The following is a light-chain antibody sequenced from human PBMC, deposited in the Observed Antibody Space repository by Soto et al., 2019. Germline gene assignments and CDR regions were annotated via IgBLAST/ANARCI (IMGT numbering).Light chain of an antibody. J-gene: IGKJ2*01. V-gene: IGKV3-11*01. CDR2: DAS. Sequence: EIVLTQSPATLSLSPGERATLSCRASQSVSSYLAWYQQKPGQAPRLLIYDASNRATGIPARFSGSGSGTDFTLTISSLAPEDFAVYYCQQRSIWPQTFGQGTKLEIK. CDR1: QSVSSY. CDR3: QQRSIWPQT.